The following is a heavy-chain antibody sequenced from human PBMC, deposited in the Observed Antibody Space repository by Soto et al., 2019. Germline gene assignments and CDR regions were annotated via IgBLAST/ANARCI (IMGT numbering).Heavy chain of an antibody. V-gene: IGHV1-18*01. J-gene: IGHJ4*02. CDR2: INTYNGNT. CDR1: GYTFTRSG. D-gene: IGHD3-22*01. CDR3: ARTYYDSSGSLFDY. Sequence: GASVKVSCKASGYTFTRSGISWVRQAPGQGLEWMGWINTYNGNTKYAQKFQGRVTITRDTSASTAYMELSSLRSEDTAVYYCARTYYDSSGSLFDYWGQGTLVTVSS.